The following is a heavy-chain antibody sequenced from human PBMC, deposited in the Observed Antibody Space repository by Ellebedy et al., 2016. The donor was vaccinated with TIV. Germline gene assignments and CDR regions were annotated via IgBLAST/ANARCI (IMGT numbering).Heavy chain of an antibody. D-gene: IGHD6-19*01. CDR3: AVKGAVAGNPGGYYFDY. V-gene: IGHV1-69*13. Sequence: AASVKVSCKASGYTFTSYGISWVRQAPGQGLEWMGGIIPIFGTANYAQKFQGRVTITADESTSTAYMELSSLRSEDTAVYYCAVKGAVAGNPGGYYFDYWGQGTLVTVSS. CDR2: IIPIFGTA. CDR1: GYTFTSYG. J-gene: IGHJ4*02.